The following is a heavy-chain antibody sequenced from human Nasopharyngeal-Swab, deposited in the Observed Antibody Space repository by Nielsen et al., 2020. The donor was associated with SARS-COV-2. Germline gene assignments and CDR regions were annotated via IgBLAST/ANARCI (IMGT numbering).Heavy chain of an antibody. J-gene: IGHJ5*02. Sequence: GGSLRLSCKGSGYSFTSYWNSWVRQMPGKGLEWMGRIDPSDSYTNYSPSFQGHVTISADKSISTAYLQWSSLKASDTAMYYCARRSYYYDSSGYYNWFDPWGQGTLVTVSS. V-gene: IGHV5-10-1*01. D-gene: IGHD3-22*01. CDR1: GYSFTSYW. CDR3: ARRSYYYDSSGYYNWFDP. CDR2: IDPSDSYT.